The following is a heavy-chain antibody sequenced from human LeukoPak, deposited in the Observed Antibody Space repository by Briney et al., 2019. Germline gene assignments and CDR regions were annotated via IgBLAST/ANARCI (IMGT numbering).Heavy chain of an antibody. CDR2: IKSKTDGGTT. J-gene: IGHJ6*02. D-gene: IGHD3-3*01. V-gene: IGHV3-15*01. CDR1: GFTFSNAW. Sequence: PGGSLRLSCAASGFTFSNAWMSWVRQAPGKGLEWVGRIKSKTDGGTTDYAAPVKGRFTISRDDSKNTLHLQMNSLKTEDTAVYYCTTNTPYYDFWSGYLVYYYYGMDVWGQGTTVTVSS. CDR3: TTNTPYYDFWSGYLVYYYYGMDV.